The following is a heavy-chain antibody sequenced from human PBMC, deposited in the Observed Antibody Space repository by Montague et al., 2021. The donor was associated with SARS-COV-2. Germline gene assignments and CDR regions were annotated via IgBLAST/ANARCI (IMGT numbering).Heavy chain of an antibody. CDR1: GDSVSRGSSY. V-gene: IGHV4-61*01. J-gene: IGHJ5*01. D-gene: IGHD5-24*01. CDR2: IYYTGSR. CDR3: ARHARGEGYTSWFDS. Sequence: SETLSLTCTVSGDSVSRGSSYWSWIRQPPGKGQEWIGYIYYTGSRKYNSSLKSRLTISVDTSKNQFFLKLSSVTAADTAVYYCARHARGEGYTSWFDSWGQGTLVTVSS.